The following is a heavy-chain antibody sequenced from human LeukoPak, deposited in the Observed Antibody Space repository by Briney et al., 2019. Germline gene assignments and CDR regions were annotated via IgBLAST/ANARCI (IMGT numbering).Heavy chain of an antibody. D-gene: IGHD2-21*02. CDR2: ISTSGTST. CDR1: GFIFSSYA. CDR3: TSHTGTGDAFRPFHI. V-gene: IGHV3-23*01. J-gene: IGHJ3*02. Sequence: QSGGSLRLSCAASGFIFSSYAMSWVRQAPGKGLEWVSGISTSGTSTYYADSVKGRFTISRDNSKNTLYLQMNSLRAEDTAVYYCTSHTGTGDAFRPFHIWGQGTMVTVSS.